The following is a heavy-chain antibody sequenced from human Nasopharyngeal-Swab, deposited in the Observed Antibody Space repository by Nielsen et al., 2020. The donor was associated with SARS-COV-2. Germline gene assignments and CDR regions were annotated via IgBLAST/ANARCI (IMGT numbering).Heavy chain of an antibody. D-gene: IGHD5-18*01. V-gene: IGHV1-2*02. J-gene: IGHJ4*02. CDR3: AREGEYSYGVPHFDY. CDR1: GYTFTGYY. CDR2: INPNSGGT. Sequence: ASVKVSCKASGYTFTGYYMHWVRQAPGQGLEWMGWINPNSGGTNYAQKFQGRVTMTRDTSISTAYMEMSRLRSGDTALYYCAREGEYSYGVPHFDYWGQGTLVTVSS.